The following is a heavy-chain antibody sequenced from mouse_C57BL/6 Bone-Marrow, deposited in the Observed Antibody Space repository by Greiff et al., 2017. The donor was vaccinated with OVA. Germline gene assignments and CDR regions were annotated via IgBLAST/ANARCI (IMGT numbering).Heavy chain of an antibody. Sequence: QVQLKQPGTELVKPGASVKLSCKASGYTFTSYWMHWVKQRPGQGLEWIGNINPSNGGTNYNEKFKSKATLTVDKSSSTAYMQLSSLTSEDSAVYYCARSGYSNYVDYAMDYWGQGTSVTVSS. J-gene: IGHJ4*01. CDR2: INPSNGGT. CDR1: GYTFTSYW. V-gene: IGHV1-53*01. D-gene: IGHD2-5*01. CDR3: ARSGYSNYVDYAMDY.